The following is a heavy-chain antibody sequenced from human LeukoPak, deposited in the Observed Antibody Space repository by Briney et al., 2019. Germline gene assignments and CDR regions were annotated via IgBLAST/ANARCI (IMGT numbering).Heavy chain of an antibody. CDR1: GFTFSSYG. V-gene: IGHV3-30*02. Sequence: GRSMRLSCAASGFTFSSYGMHWVRQAPGKGLEWVARIQYDGTKKYYADSVKGRFTISRDNSKNTLYLQMNSLRAEDTAVYYCAKDLSPYCSGGTCHDTFQHWGQASLVTVSS. J-gene: IGHJ1*01. CDR2: IQYDGTKK. D-gene: IGHD2-15*01. CDR3: AKDLSPYCSGGTCHDTFQH.